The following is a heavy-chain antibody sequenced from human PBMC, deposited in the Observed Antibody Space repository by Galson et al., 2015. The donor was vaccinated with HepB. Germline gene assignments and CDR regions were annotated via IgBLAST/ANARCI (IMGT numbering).Heavy chain of an antibody. Sequence: SVKVSCKASGYTFTSYYMHWVRQAPGQGLEWMGIINPSGGSTSYAQKFQGRVTMTRDTSTSTVYMELSSLRSEDTAVYYCARDPLVAGMFGDYYYYGMDVWGQGTTVTVSS. CDR1: GYTFTSYY. J-gene: IGHJ6*02. V-gene: IGHV1-46*01. D-gene: IGHD6-19*01. CDR2: INPSGGST. CDR3: ARDPLVAGMFGDYYYYGMDV.